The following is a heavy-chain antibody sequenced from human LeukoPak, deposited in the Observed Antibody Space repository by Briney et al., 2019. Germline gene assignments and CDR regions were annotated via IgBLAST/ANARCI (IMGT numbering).Heavy chain of an antibody. CDR1: GYTFTSYD. J-gene: IGHJ3*02. Sequence: ASVKVSCKASGYTFTSYDINWVRQATGQGLEWMGWMNPNSDNTGYAQKFQGRVTMTRNTSISTAYMELSSLRSEDTAVYYCARGRFKASSPAFDAFDIWGQGTMVTVSS. CDR2: MNPNSDNT. CDR3: ARGRFKASSPAFDAFDI. V-gene: IGHV1-8*01.